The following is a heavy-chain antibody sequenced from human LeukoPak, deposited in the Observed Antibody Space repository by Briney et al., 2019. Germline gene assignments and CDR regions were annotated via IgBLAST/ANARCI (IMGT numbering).Heavy chain of an antibody. Sequence: GASVKVSCKASGYTFTSYYMHWVRQAPGQGLEWMGIINPSGGSTSYAQKLQGRVTMTRDTSTSTVYMELSSLRSEDTAVYYCSRVGESGYSDHYSYYYMDVWGSGTTVTVSS. J-gene: IGHJ6*03. CDR1: GYTFTSYY. V-gene: IGHV1-46*03. D-gene: IGHD3-3*01. CDR3: SRVGESGYSDHYSYYYMDV. CDR2: INPSGGST.